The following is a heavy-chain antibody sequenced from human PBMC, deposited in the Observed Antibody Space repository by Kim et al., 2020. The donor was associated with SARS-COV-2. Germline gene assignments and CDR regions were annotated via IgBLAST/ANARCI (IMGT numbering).Heavy chain of an antibody. D-gene: IGHD2-2*01. J-gene: IGHJ6*02. CDR3: AREGIVVLRGYYYYGMDV. V-gene: IGHV1-3*01. Sequence: ASVKVSCKASGYTFTSYAMHWVRQAPGQRLEWMGWINAGNGNTKYSQKFQGRVTITRDTSASTAYMELSSLRSEDTDVYYCAREGIVVLRGYYYYGMDVWGQGTTVTVSS. CDR1: GYTFTSYA. CDR2: INAGNGNT.